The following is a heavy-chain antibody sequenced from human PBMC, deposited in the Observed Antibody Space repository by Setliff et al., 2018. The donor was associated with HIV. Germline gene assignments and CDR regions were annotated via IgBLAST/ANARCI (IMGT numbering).Heavy chain of an antibody. CDR1: GDTFSNSL. Sequence: GASVKVSCKASGDTFSNSLVTWVRQAPGQGLEWMGGIIPLFGTANYAQKFQGRVTMTTDELMTTAYLELSSLRSEDTAVYYCARGHLDYNFWDEVLGNWFDPWGQGTLVTSPQ. CDR3: ARGHLDYNFWDEVLGNWFDP. D-gene: IGHD3-3*01. V-gene: IGHV1-69*05. J-gene: IGHJ5*02. CDR2: IIPLFGTA.